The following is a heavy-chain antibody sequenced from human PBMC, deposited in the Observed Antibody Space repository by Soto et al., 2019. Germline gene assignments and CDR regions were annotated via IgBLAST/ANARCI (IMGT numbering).Heavy chain of an antibody. CDR3: ARDDYGIYPY. Sequence: QVQLVQSGPEVKKPGASVKVSCKASGYAITAYYIHWVRQAPGQGLEWMGWIAPRSGGAIYAQKFQDRVTMTRDTSISTVYMDLSGLRSDDTALYYCARDDYGIYPYWGQGTLVTVSS. J-gene: IGHJ4*02. V-gene: IGHV1-2*02. CDR1: GYAITAYY. D-gene: IGHD1-26*01. CDR2: IAPRSGGA.